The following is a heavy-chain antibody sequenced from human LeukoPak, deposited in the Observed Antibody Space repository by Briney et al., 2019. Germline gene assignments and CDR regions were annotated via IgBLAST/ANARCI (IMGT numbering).Heavy chain of an antibody. CDR3: ARAFDY. Sequence: GGSLRLSCAASGFTFSSYSMNWVRQAPGKGLEWVSSISSGSTYMYYADSVKGRFTISRDNAQNSMYLQMNSLRAEDTAVYYCARAFDYWGQGTLVTVSS. J-gene: IGHJ4*02. CDR2: ISSGSTYM. CDR1: GFTFSSYS. V-gene: IGHV3-21*01.